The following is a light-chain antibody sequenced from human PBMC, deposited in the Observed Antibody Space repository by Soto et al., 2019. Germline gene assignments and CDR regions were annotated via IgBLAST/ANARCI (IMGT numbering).Light chain of an antibody. CDR1: SSNIGSKF. CDR2: RDD. Sequence: QSVLTQPPSASGTPGQRVTISCSGSSSNIGSKFVYWYQQLPGTAPKLLIYRDDERPSGVPDRFSGSKSGTTASLAISGLRSEDEGDYYCAAWDGSSSGVFGAGTKLTVL. V-gene: IGLV1-47*01. J-gene: IGLJ3*02. CDR3: AAWDGSSSGV.